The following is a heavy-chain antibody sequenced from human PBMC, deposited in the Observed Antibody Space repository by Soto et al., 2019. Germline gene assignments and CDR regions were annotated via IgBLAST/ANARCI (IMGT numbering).Heavy chain of an antibody. CDR3: ARGVYGAYWDY. Sequence: SETLSLTCTVSGDSMTKNYRSWSMTNYYYWSWIRQTPGKGLEWIGYVESSGRTEYKPSLASRGTLSLDSSQNQFSLTLRSVTTADRALYVCARGVYGAYWDYWGQGIPVTVSS. V-gene: IGHV4-61*08. D-gene: IGHD3-10*01. CDR2: VESSGRT. J-gene: IGHJ4*02. CDR1: GDSMTKNYRSWSMTNYYY.